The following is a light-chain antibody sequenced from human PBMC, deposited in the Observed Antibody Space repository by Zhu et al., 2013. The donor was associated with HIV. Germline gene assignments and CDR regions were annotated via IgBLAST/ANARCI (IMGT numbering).Light chain of an antibody. CDR3: QQYDTSRYT. CDR2: GAF. CDR1: QSIISYY. V-gene: IGKV3-20*01. J-gene: IGKJ2*01. Sequence: EIVLTQSPGTLSLSPGETATLSCRASQSIISYYLAWYQHKPGQAPRLLIFGAFSRATGVPDRFSGRGSGTDFTLTISGLEPADFAVYYCQQYDTSRYTFGPGTKLEV.